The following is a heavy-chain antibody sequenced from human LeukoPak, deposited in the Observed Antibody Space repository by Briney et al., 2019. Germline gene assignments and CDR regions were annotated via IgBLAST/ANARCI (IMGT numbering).Heavy chain of an antibody. CDR3: ARPYDYGDYRFDY. V-gene: IGHV3-48*03. D-gene: IGHD4-17*01. Sequence: PGGSLRLSCAASGFTFSTYEMNWVRQAPGKGLEWVSYISSRGSAIYYADSVKGRFTISRDIAKTSLYLQMNSLRAEDTAVYYCARPYDYGDYRFDYWGQGTLVTVSS. CDR1: GFTFSTYE. J-gene: IGHJ4*02. CDR2: ISSRGSAI.